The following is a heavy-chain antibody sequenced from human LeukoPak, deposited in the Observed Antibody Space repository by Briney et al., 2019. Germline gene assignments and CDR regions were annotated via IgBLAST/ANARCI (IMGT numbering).Heavy chain of an antibody. CDR1: GGYITSYY. V-gene: IGHV4-59*06. J-gene: IGHJ4*02. D-gene: IGHD3-10*01. Sequence: SETLSLTCSVSGGYITSYYWSWIRQSPERGLEWIGYIYYSGSTYYNPSLKSRVTISVDTSKNQFSLKLSSVTAADTAVYYCARDEAGRGYGFDYWGQGTLVTVSS. CDR3: ARDEAGRGYGFDY. CDR2: IYYSGST.